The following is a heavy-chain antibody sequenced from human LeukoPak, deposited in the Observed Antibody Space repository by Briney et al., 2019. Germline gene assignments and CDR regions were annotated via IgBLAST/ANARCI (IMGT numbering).Heavy chain of an antibody. J-gene: IGHJ4*02. CDR2: ISSSGSTI. CDR3: ARDRGGIAAAGTITDY. V-gene: IGHV3-11*04. Sequence: GGSLRLSCAASGFTFSDYYMSWIRQAPGKGLEWVSYISSSGSTIYYADSVKGRFTISRDNAKNSLYLQMNSLRADDTAVYYCARDRGGIAAAGTITDYWGQGTLVTVSS. CDR1: GFTFSDYY. D-gene: IGHD6-13*01.